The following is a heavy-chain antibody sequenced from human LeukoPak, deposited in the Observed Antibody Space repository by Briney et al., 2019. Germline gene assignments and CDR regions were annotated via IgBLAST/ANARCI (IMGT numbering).Heavy chain of an antibody. V-gene: IGHV1-18*01. CDR1: GYTFTSYG. Sequence: VASVKVSCKASGYTFTSYGISWVRQAPGQGLEWMGWISAYNGNTNYAQMLQGRVTMTRDTSTSTAYMELRSLRSDNTAIYYCARDGGRSIAARPGFDYWGQGTLVTVSS. J-gene: IGHJ4*02. CDR3: ARDGGRSIAARPGFDY. D-gene: IGHD6-6*01. CDR2: ISAYNGNT.